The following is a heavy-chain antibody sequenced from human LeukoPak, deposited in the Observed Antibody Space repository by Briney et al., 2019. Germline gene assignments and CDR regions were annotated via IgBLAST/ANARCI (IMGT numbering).Heavy chain of an antibody. CDR2: INHSGST. J-gene: IGHJ5*02. D-gene: IGHD3-3*01. CDR3: ARLTIFGVVIIVPRGWFDP. V-gene: IGHV4-34*01. CDR1: GGSFSGYD. Sequence: SETLSLTCAVYGGSFSGYDWSWIRQPPGKGLEWIGEINHSGSTNYNPSLKSRVTISVDTSKNQFSLKLSSVTAADTAVYYCARLTIFGVVIIVPRGWFDPWGQGTLVTVSS.